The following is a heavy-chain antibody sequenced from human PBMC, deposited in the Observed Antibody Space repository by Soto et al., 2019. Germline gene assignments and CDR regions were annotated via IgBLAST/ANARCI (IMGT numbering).Heavy chain of an antibody. CDR1: GGTFSSYA. J-gene: IGHJ6*02. D-gene: IGHD3-22*01. Sequence: SVKVSCKASGGTFSSYAISWVRQAPGQGLEWMGGIIPIFGTANYAQKFQGRVTITADESTSTAYMELSSLRSEDTAVYYCTRARGTMIAFMRNYYYYGMDVWGQGTTVTVSS. CDR2: IIPIFGTA. V-gene: IGHV1-69*13. CDR3: TRARGTMIAFMRNYYYYGMDV.